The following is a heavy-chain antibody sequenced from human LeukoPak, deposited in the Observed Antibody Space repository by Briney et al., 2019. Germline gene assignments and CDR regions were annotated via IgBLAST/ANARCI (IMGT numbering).Heavy chain of an antibody. Sequence: GGSLRLSCAASGFNFSNYGMHWVRQVPGTGLEWVAVIWYDGNTKYYANYVEGRFTVSRDNSKNTLYLQMNILRPEDTAIYYCARDSGFGELVTYYFDYWGQGTLVTVSS. J-gene: IGHJ4*02. D-gene: IGHD3-10*01. V-gene: IGHV3-33*01. CDR2: IWYDGNTK. CDR3: ARDSGFGELVTYYFDY. CDR1: GFNFSNYG.